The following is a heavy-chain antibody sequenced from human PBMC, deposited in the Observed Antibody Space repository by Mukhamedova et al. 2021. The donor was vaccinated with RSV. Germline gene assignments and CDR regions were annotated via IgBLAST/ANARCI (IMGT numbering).Heavy chain of an antibody. J-gene: IGHJ6*02. Sequence: GIINPSGGSTSYAQKFQGRVTMTRDTSTSTVYMELSSLRSEDTAVYYCARGSIVVVPAANDGMDVWDQGTTVTVSS. CDR2: INPSGGST. V-gene: IGHV1-46*01. D-gene: IGHD2-2*01. CDR3: ARGSIVVVPAANDGMDV.